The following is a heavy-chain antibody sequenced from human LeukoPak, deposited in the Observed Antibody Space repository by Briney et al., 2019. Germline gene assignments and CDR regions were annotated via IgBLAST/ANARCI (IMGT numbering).Heavy chain of an antibody. CDR1: GGTFSSYA. D-gene: IGHD4-23*01. V-gene: IGHV1-69*06. CDR2: IIPIFGTA. CDR3: ARERTVVTPFDY. Sequence: SVKVSCKASGGTFSSYAISWVRQAPGQGLEWMGGIIPIFGTANYAQKFQGRVTITADKSTSTAYMELSSLRSEDTAVYYCARERTVVTPFDYWGQGTLVTVSS. J-gene: IGHJ4*02.